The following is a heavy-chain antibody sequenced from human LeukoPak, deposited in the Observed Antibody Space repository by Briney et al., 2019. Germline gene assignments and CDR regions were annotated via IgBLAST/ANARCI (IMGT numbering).Heavy chain of an antibody. Sequence: SETLSLTCAVYGESFSAYPWNWIRQSPGKGLEWIGEINHSGSTNYNPSLKSRVTISVDTSKSQTSKRQFSLKLNSVTAADTAVYYCTRERSTPGINWFDPWGQGTLVTVSS. D-gene: IGHD2-2*01. J-gene: IGHJ5*02. CDR1: GESFSAYP. CDR2: INHSGST. CDR3: TRERSTPGINWFDP. V-gene: IGHV4-34*01.